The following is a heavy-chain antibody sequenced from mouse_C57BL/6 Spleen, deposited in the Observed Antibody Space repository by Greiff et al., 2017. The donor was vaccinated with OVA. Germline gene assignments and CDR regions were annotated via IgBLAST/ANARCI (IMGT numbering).Heavy chain of an antibody. CDR1: GFTFSSYG. V-gene: IGHV5-6*01. CDR3: ARQGYSNSYAMDY. D-gene: IGHD2-5*01. Sequence: EVQRVESGGDLVKPGGSLKLSCAASGFTFSSYGMSWVRQTPDKRLEWVATISSGGSYTYYPDSVKGRFTISRDNAKNTLYLQMSSLKSEDTAMYYCARQGYSNSYAMDYWGQGTSVTVSS. J-gene: IGHJ4*01. CDR2: ISSGGSYT.